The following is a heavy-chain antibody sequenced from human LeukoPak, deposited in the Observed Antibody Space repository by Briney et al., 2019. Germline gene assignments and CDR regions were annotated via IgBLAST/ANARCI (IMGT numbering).Heavy chain of an antibody. CDR3: ARPRSYEAFDI. J-gene: IGHJ3*02. CDR2: IKQDGSEK. Sequence: GGSLRLSCAASGFXFSTYWMSWVRQAPGKGLEWVANIKQDGSEKNYVDSVKGRFTISRDNAKNTLFLQMNSLRAEDTAVYYCARPRSYEAFDIWGQGTMVTVSS. D-gene: IGHD6-6*01. V-gene: IGHV3-7*02. CDR1: GFXFSTYW.